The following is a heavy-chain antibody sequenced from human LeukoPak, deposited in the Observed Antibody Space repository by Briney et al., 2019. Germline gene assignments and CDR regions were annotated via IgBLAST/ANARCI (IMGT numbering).Heavy chain of an antibody. CDR2: ISYDRSNK. CDR1: GFTFSSYG. V-gene: IGHV3-30*18. J-gene: IGHJ4*02. D-gene: IGHD1-26*01. Sequence: GGSLRLSCAASGFTFSSYGMHWVRQAPGKGLEWVAVISYDRSNKYYADSVKGRFTISRDNPKNALYPQMNSLRPEDTAVYYCAKDVVMGPTNHGLDYWGQGTLVTVSS. CDR3: AKDVVMGPTNHGLDY.